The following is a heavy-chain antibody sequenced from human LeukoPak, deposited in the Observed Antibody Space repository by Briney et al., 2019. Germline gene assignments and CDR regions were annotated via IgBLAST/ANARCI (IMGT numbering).Heavy chain of an antibody. CDR2: IYPGDSDT. CDR1: GYSFTSYW. J-gene: IGHJ4*02. D-gene: IGHD5-18*01. CDR3: ARRGSRGYSYEV. V-gene: IGHV5-51*01. Sequence: GESLKISCKGSGYSFTSYWFCWVRQMPGKGLEWMGIIYPGDSDTSYSPSFEGQVTFSADKSSSTAYLQWSSLKASDTAMYYCARRGSRGYSYEVWGQGTLVTVSS.